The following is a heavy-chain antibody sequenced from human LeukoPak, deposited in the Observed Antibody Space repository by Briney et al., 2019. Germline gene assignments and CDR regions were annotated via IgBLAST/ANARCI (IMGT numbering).Heavy chain of an antibody. CDR3: ARDSGYYYEFDY. CDR1: GYSISSGYY. J-gene: IGHJ4*02. CDR2: IYHSGST. D-gene: IGHD1-26*01. V-gene: IGHV4-38-2*02. Sequence: SETLSLTCTVSGYSISSGYYWGWIRQPPGKGLEWIGSIYHSGSTYYNPSLKSRVTISVDTSKNQFSLKLSSVTAADTAVYYCARDSGYYYEFDYWGQGTLVTVSS.